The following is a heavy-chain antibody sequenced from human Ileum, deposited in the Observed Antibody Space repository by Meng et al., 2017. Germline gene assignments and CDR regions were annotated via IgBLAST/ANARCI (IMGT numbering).Heavy chain of an antibody. CDR2: PKNSWST. CDR3: TASSAGGGGLGS. J-gene: IGHJ5*01. Sequence: QVQLQESGPGLVKPSQTLSLTCTVSGASVDSGNYHWSWVRQPPGKGLECIGYPKNSWSTYYTPSLKSRVSMSVDPSKNQFPLTLKSGTAAAPAVFYCTASSAGGGGLGSWGQGTLVTVSS. V-gene: IGHV4-30-4*01. CDR1: GASVDSGNYH. D-gene: IGHD3-10*01.